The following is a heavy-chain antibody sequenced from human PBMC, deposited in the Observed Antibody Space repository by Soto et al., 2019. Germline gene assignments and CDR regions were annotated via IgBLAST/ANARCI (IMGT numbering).Heavy chain of an antibody. CDR3: ARDQGGEFLKGSGMDV. J-gene: IGHJ6*02. CDR2: IYYSGET. V-gene: IGHV4-59*01. Sequence: QVQLQESGPGLVKPSENLSLTCTGSGDSISRYYWSWIRLSPGKGLEWIGYIYYSGETNYNPSVKSRVTISVNRTKNQFSLKLSSVTAADTAVYYCARDQGGEFLKGSGMDVWGQGTTVTVSS. CDR1: GDSISRYY. D-gene: IGHD3-10*01.